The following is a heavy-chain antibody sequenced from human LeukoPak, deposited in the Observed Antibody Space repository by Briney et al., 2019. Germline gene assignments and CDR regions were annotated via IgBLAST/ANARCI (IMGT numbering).Heavy chain of an antibody. CDR1: GGSISSSSYY. CDR2: VYYTGAS. J-gene: IGHJ4*02. CDR3: ARGAPPQN. Sequence: SETLSLTCTVSGGSISSSSYYWGWIRQPPGKGLEWIGSVYYTGASYYNPSLKSRVTISIDTSKKPFSLKLTSVTAADTAVYYCARGAPPQNWGQGTLVTVSS. V-gene: IGHV4-39*07.